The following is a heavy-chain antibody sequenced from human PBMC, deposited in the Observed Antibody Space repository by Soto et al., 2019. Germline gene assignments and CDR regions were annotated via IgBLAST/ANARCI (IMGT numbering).Heavy chain of an antibody. V-gene: IGHV1-18*01. CDR3: ARGYQLLNYYYYGMDV. J-gene: IGHJ6*02. Sequence: ASVKVSCKASGYTFTSNGISWVRQAPGQGLEWMGWISAYNGNTNYAQKLQGRVTMTTDTSTSTAYMELRSLRSDDTAVYYCARGYQLLNYYYYGMDVWGQGTTVTVSS. CDR2: ISAYNGNT. CDR1: GYTFTSNG. D-gene: IGHD2-2*01.